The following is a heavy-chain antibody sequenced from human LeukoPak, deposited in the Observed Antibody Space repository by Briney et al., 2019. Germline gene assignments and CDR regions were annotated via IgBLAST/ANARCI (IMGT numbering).Heavy chain of an antibody. D-gene: IGHD2-2*02. CDR1: GGSISNYY. J-gene: IGHJ3*02. Sequence: SSETLSLTCTVSGGSISNYYWSWIRQPPGKGLEWIGFVYYSGTTNYNPSLKSRVTISVDTSKNQFSLKLISVAAADTAVYFCAIASVPAAIEGPFDPFDIWGQGTMVTISS. CDR2: VYYSGTT. CDR3: AIASVPAAIEGPFDPFDI. V-gene: IGHV4-59*08.